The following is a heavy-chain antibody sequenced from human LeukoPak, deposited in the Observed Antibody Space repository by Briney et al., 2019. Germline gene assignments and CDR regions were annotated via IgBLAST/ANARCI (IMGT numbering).Heavy chain of an antibody. CDR2: IYTSGST. J-gene: IGHJ4*02. Sequence: PGTLSLTCTVSGGSISSYYWSWIRQPAGKGLEWIGRIYTSGSTNYNPSLKSRVTMSVDTSKNQFSLKLSSVTAADTAVYYCARVDDYGDYAFEYWGQGTLVTVSS. CDR3: ARVDDYGDYAFEY. CDR1: GGSISSYY. V-gene: IGHV4-4*07. D-gene: IGHD4-17*01.